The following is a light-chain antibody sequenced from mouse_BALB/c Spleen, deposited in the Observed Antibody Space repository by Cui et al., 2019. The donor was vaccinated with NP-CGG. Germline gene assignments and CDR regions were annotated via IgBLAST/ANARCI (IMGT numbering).Light chain of an antibody. J-gene: IGLJ1*01. CDR2: GTK. CDR3: ALWYSNHWV. V-gene: IGLV1*01. CDR1: TGAVTTSNY. Sequence: QAVVTQLYALTNPPGQTLTLTCRSSTGAVTTSNYANWVQEKPDHLVTGLIGGTKNRVPGVPARFSGSLIGDKAALTITGAQTEDEAIYFCALWYSNHWVFGGGTKLTVL.